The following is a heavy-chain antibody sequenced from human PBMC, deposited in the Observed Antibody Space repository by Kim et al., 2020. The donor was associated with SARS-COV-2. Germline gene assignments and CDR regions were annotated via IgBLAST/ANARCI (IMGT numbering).Heavy chain of an antibody. Sequence: SETLSLTCSVSGDSISSTTYYWGWVRQPPGRGLEWIGSIYYTGTTHYTPSLKSRVTISVYTSRNQFSLRLSSVTAADTAVYYCARHSPMVRGVVPGWFDPWGQGTWVTVSS. CDR2: IYYTGTT. D-gene: IGHD3-10*01. V-gene: IGHV4-39*01. CDR1: GDSISSTTYY. CDR3: ARHSPMVRGVVPGWFDP. J-gene: IGHJ5*02.